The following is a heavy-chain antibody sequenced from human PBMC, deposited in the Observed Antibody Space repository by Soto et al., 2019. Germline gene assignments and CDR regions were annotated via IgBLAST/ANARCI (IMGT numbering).Heavy chain of an antibody. J-gene: IGHJ4*02. V-gene: IGHV3-7*03. D-gene: IGHD2-2*01. Sequence: GSLRLSCEASGFTFSDYWMSWVRQAPGKGPEWVANIKFDGSEKQYVDSVRGRFTISRDNSRSSLSLQMNSLRAGDTAVYYCVKDGGYCSSSTCYAPRNHYFDSWGQGTLVTVSS. CDR2: IKFDGSEK. CDR3: VKDGGYCSSSTCYAPRNHYFDS. CDR1: GFTFSDYW.